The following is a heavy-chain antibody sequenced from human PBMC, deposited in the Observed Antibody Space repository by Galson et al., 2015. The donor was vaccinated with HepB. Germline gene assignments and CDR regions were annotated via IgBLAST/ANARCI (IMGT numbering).Heavy chain of an antibody. J-gene: IGHJ4*02. CDR2: ISGSGGST. CDR3: ATEGRPSLFDY. CDR1: EFTFSSYA. D-gene: IGHD1-26*01. Sequence: SLRLSCAGSEFTFSSYAMSWVRQAPGKGLGWVSTISGSGGSTYYADSVEGRFTISRDNSKNTLYLQMNSLRAEDTAVYCCATEGRPSLFDYWGQGTLVTVSS. V-gene: IGHV3-23*01.